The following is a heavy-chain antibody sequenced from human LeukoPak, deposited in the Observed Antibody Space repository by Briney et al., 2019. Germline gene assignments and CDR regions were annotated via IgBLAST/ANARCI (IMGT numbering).Heavy chain of an antibody. CDR2: IDPSDSFT. J-gene: IGHJ4*02. V-gene: IGHV5-10-1*01. Sequence: GESLKISCNGSGYXFTSYWITWVRQMPGKGLEWMGRIDPSDSFTNYSPSFQGHVTISADKSISTAYLQWSSLKASDTAMYYCARVAYDSSGYYYPWNYWGQGTLVTVSS. CDR3: ARVAYDSSGYYYPWNY. D-gene: IGHD3-22*01. CDR1: GYXFTSYW.